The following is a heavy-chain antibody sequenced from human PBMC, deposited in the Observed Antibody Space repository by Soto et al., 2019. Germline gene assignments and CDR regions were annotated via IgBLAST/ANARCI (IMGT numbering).Heavy chain of an antibody. CDR2: IYYSGST. D-gene: IGHD5-12*01. V-gene: IGHV4-59*01. CDR3: ARGGTFFRGYSLGFDP. Sequence: SETLSLTCTVSGGSISSYYWNWIRQPPGKGLEWIAYIYYSGSTNYNPSLKSRVTISVDTSKNQFSLKLNSVTAADTAVYYCARGGTFFRGYSLGFDPWGQGTLVTVSS. J-gene: IGHJ5*02. CDR1: GGSISSYY.